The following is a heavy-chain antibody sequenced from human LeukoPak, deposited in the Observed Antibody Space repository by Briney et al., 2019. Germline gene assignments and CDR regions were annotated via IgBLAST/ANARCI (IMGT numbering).Heavy chain of an antibody. CDR1: GFTFSSYA. Sequence: GGSLRLSCAASGFTFSSYAMSWVRQAPGKGLEWVSAISGSGGSTYYAASVEGRFTISRDNSKNTLFLQVNSLRAEDTAVYYCAKDRRYNWNDGGYFDYWGQGTLVTVSS. D-gene: IGHD1-1*01. V-gene: IGHV3-23*01. J-gene: IGHJ4*02. CDR3: AKDRRYNWNDGGYFDY. CDR2: ISGSGGST.